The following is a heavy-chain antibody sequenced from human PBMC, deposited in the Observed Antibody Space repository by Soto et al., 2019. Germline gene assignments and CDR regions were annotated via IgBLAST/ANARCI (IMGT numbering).Heavy chain of an antibody. CDR2: INAG. CDR1: GYTFTSYA. CDR3: ARKYTYGNDDFDQ. D-gene: IGHD5-18*01. Sequence: ASVKVSCKASGYTFTSYAMHWVRQAPGQRLEWMGWINAGYAQKFQGRVTMTRSTSISTAYMELSSLGSEDTAVYYCARKYTYGNDDFDQWGQGTPVTVSS. V-gene: IGHV1-3*01. J-gene: IGHJ4*02.